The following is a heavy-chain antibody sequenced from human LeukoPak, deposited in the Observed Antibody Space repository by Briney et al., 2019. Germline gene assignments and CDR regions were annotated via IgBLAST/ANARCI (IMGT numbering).Heavy chain of an antibody. CDR3: ARGLGGYYYYGMDV. CDR1: GGSIRSYY. D-gene: IGHD3-16*01. V-gene: IGHV4-59*01. CDR2: IYYSGST. Sequence: SETLSLTCTVSGGSIRSYYCIWIRQPPGKRLEWIGYIYYSGSTNYNPSFKSRVTISVDTSKNLFSLNLSSVTAADTAVYYCARGLGGYYYYGMDVWGQGTTVTVSS. J-gene: IGHJ6*02.